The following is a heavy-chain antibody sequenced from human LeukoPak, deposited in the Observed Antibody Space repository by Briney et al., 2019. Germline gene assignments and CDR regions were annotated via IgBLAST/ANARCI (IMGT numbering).Heavy chain of an antibody. CDR1: GDSISSISHY. CDR2: IFYGGNI. CDR3: ASPSHCTSDSCQKYFDY. V-gene: IGHV4-39*01. D-gene: IGHD2-2*01. J-gene: IGHJ4*02. Sequence: PSETLSLTCTVSGDSISSISHYWGWIRQPPGKGLEWIGSIFYGGNIYYNPSLKSRVTISIDTSRNQFSLKLSSVTAADTAVYYCASPSHCTSDSCQKYFDYWGQGTLVTVS.